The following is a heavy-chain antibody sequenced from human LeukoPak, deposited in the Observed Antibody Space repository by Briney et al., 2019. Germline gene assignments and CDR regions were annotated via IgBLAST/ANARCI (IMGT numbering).Heavy chain of an antibody. D-gene: IGHD2-2*02. J-gene: IGHJ4*02. CDR3: ARDRSSYCSSTSCYMGIDY. V-gene: IGHV1-18*01. CDR2: TSAYNGNT. Sequence: ASVKVSCKASGYTFTSYGISWVRQAPGQGLEWMGWTSAYNGNTNYAQKLQGRVTMTTDTSTSTAYMELRSLRSDDTAVYYCARDRSSYCSSTSCYMGIDYWGQGTLVTVSS. CDR1: GYTFTSYG.